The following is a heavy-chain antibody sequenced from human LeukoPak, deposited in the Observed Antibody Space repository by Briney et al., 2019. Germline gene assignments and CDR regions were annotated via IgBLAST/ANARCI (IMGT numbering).Heavy chain of an antibody. V-gene: IGHV4-30-4*08. CDR2: IYYSGST. J-gene: IGHJ5*02. CDR1: GGSISSGDYY. Sequence: PSQTLSLTCTVSGGSISSGDYYWSWIRQPPGKGLEWIGYIYYSGSTYYNPSLKSRVTISVDTSKNQFSLKLSSVTAADTAAYYCARHGDFWNGGWFDPWGQGTLATVSS. CDR3: ARHGDFWNGGWFDP. D-gene: IGHD3-3*01.